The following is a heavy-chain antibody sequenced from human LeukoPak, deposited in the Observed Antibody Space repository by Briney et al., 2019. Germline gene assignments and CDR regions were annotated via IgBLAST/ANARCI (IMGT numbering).Heavy chain of an antibody. CDR1: GFSFSTYA. J-gene: IGHJ4*02. CDR3: ARTLYAGYEPFDC. CDR2: ILYDGSNN. Sequence: GRSLRLSCAASGFSFSTYAMHWVRQAPGKGLEWVAIILYDGSNNYYADSVKGRFTISRDNSKNTLYLQMNTLRAEDTAVYYCARTLYAGYEPFDCWGQGTLVTVSS. V-gene: IGHV3-30*01. D-gene: IGHD5-12*01.